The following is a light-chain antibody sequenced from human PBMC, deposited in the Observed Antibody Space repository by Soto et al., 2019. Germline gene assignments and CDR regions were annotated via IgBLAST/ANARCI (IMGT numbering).Light chain of an antibody. CDR2: EVS. CDR3: SSYTGTSSTLYV. CDR1: SSDVGRYNY. J-gene: IGLJ1*01. V-gene: IGLV2-14*01. Sequence: QSALTQPASMSGSPGQSITISCTGSSSDVGRYNYVSWYQQHPGKAPKLVISEVSNRPSGVSDRFSGSKSGNTASLTISGXXXXXEADXYCSSYTGTSSTLYVFGTGTKLTVL.